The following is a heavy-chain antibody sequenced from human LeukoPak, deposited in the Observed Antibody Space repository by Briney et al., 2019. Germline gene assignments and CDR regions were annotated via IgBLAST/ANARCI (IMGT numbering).Heavy chain of an antibody. J-gene: IGHJ3*02. D-gene: IGHD3-22*01. CDR1: GGSISSYY. Sequence: KPSETLSLTCTVSGGSISSYYWSWIRQPPGKGLEWIGYIYYSGSTNYNPSLKSRVTISVDTSKNQFSLKLSSVTAADTAVYYCARAQGIEDTMIVVGYGDAFDIWGQGTMVTVSS. CDR3: ARAQGIEDTMIVVGYGDAFDI. V-gene: IGHV4-59*01. CDR2: IYYSGST.